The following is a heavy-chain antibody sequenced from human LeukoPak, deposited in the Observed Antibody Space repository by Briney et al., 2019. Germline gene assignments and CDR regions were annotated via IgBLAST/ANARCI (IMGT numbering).Heavy chain of an antibody. J-gene: IGHJ6*02. CDR1: GFTFSSYA. Sequence: GGSLRLSCAASGFTFSSYAMHWVRQAPGKGLEWVAVISYDGSNKYYADSVKGRFTISRDNSKNTLYLQMNSLRAEDTAVYYCARGKGFYYYGMGVWGQGTTVTVSS. CDR2: ISYDGSNK. CDR3: ARGKGFYYYGMGV. V-gene: IGHV3-30-3*01.